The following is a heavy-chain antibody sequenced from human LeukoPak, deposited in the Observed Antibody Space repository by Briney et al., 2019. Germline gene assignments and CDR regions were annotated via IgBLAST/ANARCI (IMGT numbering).Heavy chain of an antibody. CDR1: GFTFHNYE. J-gene: IGHJ4*02. D-gene: IGHD1-1*01. Sequence: PGGSLRLSCAASGFTFHNYEMNWVRQAPGKGLEWVAYISSSGDTTYYADSVKGRFTISGDNAKSSLFLEMKSLRVEDTALYFCASPRYNWNADYFDYWGQGTLVTVSS. V-gene: IGHV3-48*03. CDR2: ISSSGDTT. CDR3: ASPRYNWNADYFDY.